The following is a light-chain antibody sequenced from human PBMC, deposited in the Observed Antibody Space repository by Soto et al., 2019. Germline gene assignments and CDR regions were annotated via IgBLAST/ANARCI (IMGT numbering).Light chain of an antibody. J-gene: IGKJ5*01. Sequence: IQLTQSPSSLSASVGARVTITCRASQGISSYLAWYQQKPGKAPNILIYAASTLQTGVPSRFSGSGSGTDFTLTISSLQPADFATYYCQQLNSYPFTFGQGTRLEIK. V-gene: IGKV1-9*01. CDR2: AAS. CDR3: QQLNSYPFT. CDR1: QGISSY.